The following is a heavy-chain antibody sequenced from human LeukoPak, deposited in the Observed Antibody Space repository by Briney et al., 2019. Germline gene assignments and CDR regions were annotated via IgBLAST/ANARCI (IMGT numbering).Heavy chain of an antibody. CDR2: IYHSGST. Sequence: SETLSLTCTVSGYSISSGYYWGWIRQPPGKGLEWIGSIYHSGSTYYNPSLKSRVTISVDTSKNQSSLKLSSVTAADTAVYYCARSAIAVAGYYFDYWGEGTLVTVSS. CDR3: ARSAIAVAGYYFDY. CDR1: GYSISSGYY. D-gene: IGHD6-19*01. J-gene: IGHJ4*02. V-gene: IGHV4-38-2*02.